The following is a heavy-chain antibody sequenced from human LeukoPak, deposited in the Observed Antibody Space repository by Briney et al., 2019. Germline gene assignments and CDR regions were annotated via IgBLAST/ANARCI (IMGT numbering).Heavy chain of an antibody. CDR2: MKQDGSDQ. V-gene: IGHV3-7*01. D-gene: IGHD5-24*01. CDR1: GFTFSSYW. CDR3: ARERWVDY. Sequence: GGSLRLSCAASGFTFSSYWMSWVRQAPGKGLEWVANMKQDGSDQYYVDSVRGRFTISRDNAKNSLYLQMNSLRAEGTAVYYCARERWVDYWGQGTLVTVSS. J-gene: IGHJ4*02.